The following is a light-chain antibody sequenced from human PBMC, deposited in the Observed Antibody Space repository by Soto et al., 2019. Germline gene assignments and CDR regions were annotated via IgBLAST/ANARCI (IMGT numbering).Light chain of an antibody. CDR2: DAS. Sequence: IHMTHSPSTLSASVGDRVTITCRASQSISSWLAWYQQRPGKAPKLLIYDASSLQSGVPSRFSGSGSGTEFTLTISSLQPEDFATYYCQQLNSYLLTFGQGTKVDIK. CDR1: QSISSW. CDR3: QQLNSYLLT. V-gene: IGKV1-5*01. J-gene: IGKJ1*01.